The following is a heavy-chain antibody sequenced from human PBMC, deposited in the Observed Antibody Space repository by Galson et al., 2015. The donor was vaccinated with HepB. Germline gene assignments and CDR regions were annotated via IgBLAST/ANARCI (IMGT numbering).Heavy chain of an antibody. V-gene: IGHV3-7*03. D-gene: IGHD3-9*01. J-gene: IGHJ4*02. CDR2: IKQDGSEK. CDR3: ARARVLRYFDWYFDY. Sequence: SLRLSCAASGFTFSSYWMSWVRQAPGKGLEWVANIKQDGSEKYYVDSVKGRFTISRDNAKNSLYLQMNSLRAEDTAVYYCARARVLRYFDWYFDYWGQGTLVTVSS. CDR1: GFTFSSYW.